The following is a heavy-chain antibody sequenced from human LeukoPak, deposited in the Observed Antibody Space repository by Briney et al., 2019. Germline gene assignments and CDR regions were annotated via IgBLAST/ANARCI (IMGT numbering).Heavy chain of an antibody. J-gene: IGHJ4*02. V-gene: IGHV4-39*07. D-gene: IGHD3-10*01. Sequence: SETLSLTCTVSGGSISSSSYYWGWIRQPPGKGLEWIGSIYYSGSTYYNPSLKSRVTISVDTSKNQFSLKLSSVTAADTAVYYCARERRYGPGQLDYWGQGTLVTVSS. CDR1: GGSISSSSYY. CDR3: ARERRYGPGQLDY. CDR2: IYYSGST.